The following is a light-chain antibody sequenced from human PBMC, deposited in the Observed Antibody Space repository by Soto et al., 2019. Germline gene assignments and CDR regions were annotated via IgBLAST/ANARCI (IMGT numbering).Light chain of an antibody. J-gene: IGKJ1*01. CDR1: QSVSSK. CDR2: GAS. Sequence: EIVMPQSPATLSVSPGERATLSCRASQSVSSKLAWYQQKPGQARRLLIYGASTKDTGIPARFSGSGSGTEFTLTISSLQSEDVAVYYCQQYNNWPKPFGQGTKVELK. CDR3: QQYNNWPKP. V-gene: IGKV3-15*01.